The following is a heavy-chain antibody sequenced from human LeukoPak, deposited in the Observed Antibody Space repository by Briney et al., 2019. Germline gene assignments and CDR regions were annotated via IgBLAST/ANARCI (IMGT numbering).Heavy chain of an antibody. D-gene: IGHD6-19*01. CDR1: GGSISTYY. J-gene: IGHJ4*02. Sequence: PSETLSLTCSVSGGSISTYYWSWIRQPPGKGLEWIGYVYYSGSTNYNPSLRSRVTISLDTSKNQFSLRLTSVTAADTAVYYCARRLAVTGRYHFDYWGPGTLVTVSS. CDR2: VYYSGST. V-gene: IGHV4-59*08. CDR3: ARRLAVTGRYHFDY.